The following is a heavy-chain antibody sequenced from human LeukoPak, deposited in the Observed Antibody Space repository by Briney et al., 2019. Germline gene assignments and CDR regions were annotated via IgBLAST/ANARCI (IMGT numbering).Heavy chain of an antibody. V-gene: IGHV3-66*04. CDR1: GFTFKNYA. CDR3: ARLVGAVAGPFDY. CDR2: IYSGGST. J-gene: IGHJ4*02. Sequence: GGSLRLSCVVSGFTFKNYAMSWVRQAPGKGLEWVSVIYSGGSTYYADSVKGRFTISRDNSKNTLYLQMNSLRAEDTAVYYCARLVGAVAGPFDYWGQGTLVTVSS. D-gene: IGHD6-19*01.